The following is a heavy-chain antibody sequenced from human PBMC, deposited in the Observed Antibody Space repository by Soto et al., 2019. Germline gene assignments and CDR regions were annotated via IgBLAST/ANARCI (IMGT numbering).Heavy chain of an antibody. CDR1: GFSLSTSGVG. Sequence: SGPTLVNPTPTLTLTCTFSGFSLSTSGVGVGWIRQPPGKALEWLALIYWNDDKRYSPSLKSRLTITKDTSKNQVVLTMTNMDPVDTATYYCAHKGPYYYDSSGPIDYWGQGTLVTVSS. CDR3: AHKGPYYYDSSGPIDY. J-gene: IGHJ4*02. CDR2: IYWNDDK. D-gene: IGHD3-22*01. V-gene: IGHV2-5*01.